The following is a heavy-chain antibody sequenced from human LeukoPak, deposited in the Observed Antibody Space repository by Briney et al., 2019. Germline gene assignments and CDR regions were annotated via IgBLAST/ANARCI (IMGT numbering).Heavy chain of an antibody. CDR2: ISGSGGST. CDR1: GFTFAKFA. V-gene: IGHV3-23*01. J-gene: IGHJ4*02. Sequence: HSGESLRLSCAISGFTFAKFAMSWVRQAPGKGLEWVSTISGSGGSTYYADSVKGRFTISRDNSKNTLYLQMNSLRAEDTAVYYCAKGGLGYCSSTSCYKGFDYWGQGTLVTVSS. CDR3: AKGGLGYCSSTSCYKGFDY. D-gene: IGHD2-2*02.